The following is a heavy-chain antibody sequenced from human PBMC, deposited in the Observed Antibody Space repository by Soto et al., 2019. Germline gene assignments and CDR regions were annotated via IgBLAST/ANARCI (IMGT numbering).Heavy chain of an antibody. CDR2: LSDSGGST. V-gene: IGHV3-23*01. D-gene: IGHD6-13*01. Sequence: EVQLLESGGGLVQPGGSLRLSCTASGFTFSSHAMTWVRQAPGKGLEWVSGLSDSGGSTYYADSVKGRFTISRDNSMNTLYLQMNTLRAEDTAVYYCAKVSSSWYAVFLDLWGQGTLVTVSS. CDR1: GFTFSSHA. CDR3: AKVSSSWYAVFLDL. J-gene: IGHJ5*02.